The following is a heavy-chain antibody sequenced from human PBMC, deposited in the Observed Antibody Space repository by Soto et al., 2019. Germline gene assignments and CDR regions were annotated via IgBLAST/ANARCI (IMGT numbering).Heavy chain of an antibody. V-gene: IGHV1-69*13. CDR2: IIPTFGTA. Sequence: ASVKVSCKASGGTFRLYAISWVRQAPGRGLEWMGGIIPTFGTANYAQKFQGRVTITADESTTTAFMELSSLRSEDTAVYYCASRVYFSYSGDYYYAPFDHWGQGTLVTVSS. CDR3: ASRVYFSYSGDYYYAPFDH. CDR1: GGTFRLYA. J-gene: IGHJ4*02. D-gene: IGHD3-22*01.